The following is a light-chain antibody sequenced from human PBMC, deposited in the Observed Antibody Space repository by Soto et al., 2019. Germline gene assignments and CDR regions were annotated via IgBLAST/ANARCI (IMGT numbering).Light chain of an antibody. CDR3: ASLTTTSFV. J-gene: IGLJ1*01. Sequence: SVLTQPASVSVSPGQSITISCTGTSSDVGAYNFVSWYQHHPDKAPKLMISEVSNRPSGVSDRFSGSKSGNTASLTISGLQAEDEADYYCASLTTTSFVFGTGTKVTVL. CDR1: SSDVGAYNF. CDR2: EVS. V-gene: IGLV2-14*01.